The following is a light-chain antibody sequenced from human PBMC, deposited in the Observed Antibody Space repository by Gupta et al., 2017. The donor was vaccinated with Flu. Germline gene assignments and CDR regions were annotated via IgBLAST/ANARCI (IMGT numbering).Light chain of an antibody. CDR2: RNN. CDR3: AAWDDSLWV. Sequence: GQRVTISWSGSSSNIGSNYVYWYQQLPGTAPNLLIYRNNQRPSGVPDRFSGSKSGTSASLAISGLRSEDEADYYCAAWDDSLWVFGGGTKLTVL. V-gene: IGLV1-47*01. CDR1: SSNIGSNY. J-gene: IGLJ3*02.